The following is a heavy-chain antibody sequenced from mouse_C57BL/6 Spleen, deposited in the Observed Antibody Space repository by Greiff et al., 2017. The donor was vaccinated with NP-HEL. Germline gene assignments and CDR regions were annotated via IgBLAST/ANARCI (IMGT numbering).Heavy chain of an antibody. CDR3: ARDYGSPYWYFDV. Sequence: EVHLVESEGGLVQPGSSMKLSYTASGFTFSDYYMAWVRQVPEKGLEWVANINYDGSSTYYLDSLKSRFIISRDNAKNILYLQMSSLKSEDTATYYCARDYGSPYWYFDVWGTGTTVTVSS. CDR2: INYDGSST. D-gene: IGHD1-1*01. J-gene: IGHJ1*03. V-gene: IGHV5-16*01. CDR1: GFTFSDYY.